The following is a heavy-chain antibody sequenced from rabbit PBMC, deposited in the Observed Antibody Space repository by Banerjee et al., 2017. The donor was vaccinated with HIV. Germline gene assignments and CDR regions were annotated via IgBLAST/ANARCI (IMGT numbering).Heavy chain of an antibody. Sequence: QEQLVESGGGLVKPGASLTLSCKASGFSFSNKYVMCWVRQAPGKGLEWIACINTSSGNTVYASWAKGRFTISKTSSTTVTLQMTSLTAADTATYFCVRDLAGVIGWNFGWWGQGTLVTVS. CDR1: GFSFSNKYV. CDR3: VRDLAGVIGWNFGW. J-gene: IGHJ3*01. V-gene: IGHV1S45*01. D-gene: IGHD4-1*01. CDR2: INTSSGNT.